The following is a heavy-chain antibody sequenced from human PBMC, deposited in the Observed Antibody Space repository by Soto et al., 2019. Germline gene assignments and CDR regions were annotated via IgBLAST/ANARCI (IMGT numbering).Heavy chain of an antibody. D-gene: IGHD2-21*02. Sequence: GGSLRLSCAASGFTFSSYAMHWVRQAPGKGLEWVAVISYDGSNKYYADSVKGRFTISRDNSKNTLYLQMNSLRAEDTAVYYCARLVAYCGGDCYHPVDYWGQGTLVTVSS. CDR2: ISYDGSNK. CDR3: ARLVAYCGGDCYHPVDY. J-gene: IGHJ4*02. CDR1: GFTFSSYA. V-gene: IGHV3-30-3*01.